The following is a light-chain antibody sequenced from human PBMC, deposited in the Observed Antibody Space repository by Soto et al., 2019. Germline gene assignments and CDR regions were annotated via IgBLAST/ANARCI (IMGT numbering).Light chain of an antibody. V-gene: IGKV3-20*01. Sequence: EIVLTQSPGTLSLSPAYRATLSCRASQSVSNNYLAWYQQKPGQAPRLLIYGASSRATGIPDRFSGGGSGTDFTLTISRLEPEDFAVYYCQQYSSSPPTFGQGTRLEIK. CDR2: GAS. CDR1: QSVSNNY. CDR3: QQYSSSPPT. J-gene: IGKJ5*01.